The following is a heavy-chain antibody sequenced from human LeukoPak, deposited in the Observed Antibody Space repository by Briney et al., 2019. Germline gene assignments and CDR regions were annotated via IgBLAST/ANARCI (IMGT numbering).Heavy chain of an antibody. J-gene: IGHJ3*02. CDR3: ARDHPGNPPPI. V-gene: IGHV3-53*01. D-gene: IGHD1-14*01. Sequence: GGSLRLSCAASGFTVSSSYMSWVRQAPGEGLECVSVIYSTGSTYHADSVKGRFTISRDNSKNTLYLQMNSLRAEDTAVYYCARDHPGNPPPIWGQGTMVTVSS. CDR2: IYSTGST. CDR1: GFTVSSSY.